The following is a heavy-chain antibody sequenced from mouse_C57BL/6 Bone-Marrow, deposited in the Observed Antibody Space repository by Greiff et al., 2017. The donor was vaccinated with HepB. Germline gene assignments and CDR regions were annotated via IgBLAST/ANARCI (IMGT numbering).Heavy chain of an antibody. D-gene: IGHD1-1*01. J-gene: IGHJ2*01. V-gene: IGHV14-2*01. CDR3: YYGSSYFDY. CDR2: IDPEDGET. Sequence: VQRKEEGEERGKKGDLVKGNGTAAGGDFKAEERGGVNERSEQGLEWIGRIDPEDGETKYAPKFQGKATITADTSSNTAYLQLSSLTSEDTAVYYCYYGSSYFDYWGQGTTLTVSS. CDR1: GGDFKAEE.